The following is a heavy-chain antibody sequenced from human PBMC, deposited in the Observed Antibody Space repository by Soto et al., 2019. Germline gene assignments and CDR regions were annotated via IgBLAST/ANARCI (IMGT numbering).Heavy chain of an antibody. J-gene: IGHJ6*02. D-gene: IGHD6-19*01. CDR2: IIPIFGTA. CDR3: AKDSVAVAGTDYYGMDV. V-gene: IGHV1-69*06. Sequence: SVKVSCKASGGTFSSYAISWVRQAPGQGLEWMGGIIPIFGTANYAQKFQGRVAITADKSTSTAYMELSSLRSEDTAVYYCAKDSVAVAGTDYYGMDVWGQGTTVTVSS. CDR1: GGTFSSYA.